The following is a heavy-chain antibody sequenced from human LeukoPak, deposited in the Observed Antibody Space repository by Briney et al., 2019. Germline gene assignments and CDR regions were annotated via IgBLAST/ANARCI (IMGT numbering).Heavy chain of an antibody. Sequence: SETLSLTCTVSGGSISSYCWSWIRQPPGKGLEWIGYIYYSGSTNYNPSLKSRVTISVDTSKNQFSLKLSSVTAADTAVYYCARGGNYYGSSLAFDIWGQGTMVTVSS. CDR3: ARGGNYYGSSLAFDI. D-gene: IGHD3-10*01. V-gene: IGHV4-59*01. J-gene: IGHJ3*02. CDR1: GGSISSYC. CDR2: IYYSGST.